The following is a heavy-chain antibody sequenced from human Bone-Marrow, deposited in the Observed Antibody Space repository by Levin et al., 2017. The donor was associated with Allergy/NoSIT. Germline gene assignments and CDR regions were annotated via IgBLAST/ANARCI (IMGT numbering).Heavy chain of an antibody. CDR1: GFTFSHVW. CDR2: IKSNSAGGTT. V-gene: IGHV3-15*07. J-gene: IGHJ4*02. CDR3: TTGGGVGVIDF. Sequence: GGSLRLSCAASGFTFSHVWMNWVRQAPEQGLEWVGRIKSNSAGGTTDYAAPVKGRFTISRDDSKDTLYLQMNSLKIEDTAVYYCTTGGGVGVIDFWGQGTLVTVSP. D-gene: IGHD3-16*01.